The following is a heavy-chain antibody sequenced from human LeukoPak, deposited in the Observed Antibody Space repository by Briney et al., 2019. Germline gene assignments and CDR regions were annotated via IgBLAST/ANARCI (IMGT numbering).Heavy chain of an antibody. V-gene: IGHV3-23*01. CDR1: GFTFYNYG. J-gene: IGHJ4*02. Sequence: GGTLRLSCAVSGFTFYNYGMSWVRQAPGKGLEWVSAITASGAATYIADSVKGRFVISRDNSKNTLYLQMNSLRAEDTAVYFCAKDSLVATSHFDSWGRGTLVTVSS. D-gene: IGHD5-12*01. CDR2: ITASGAAT. CDR3: AKDSLVATSHFDS.